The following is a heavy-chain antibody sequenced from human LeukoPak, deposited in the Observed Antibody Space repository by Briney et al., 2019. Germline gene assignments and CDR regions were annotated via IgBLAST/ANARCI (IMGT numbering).Heavy chain of an antibody. CDR3: ARVAGDYGSGTYGDY. Sequence: GRSLRLSCAASGFTFSSYAMHWVRQAPGKGLEWVAVISYDGSNKYYTDSVKGRFTISRDTSKNIVYLQMNSLRAEDTAVYYCARVAGDYGSGTYGDYWGQGTLVTVSS. J-gene: IGHJ4*02. CDR2: ISYDGSNK. CDR1: GFTFSSYA. D-gene: IGHD3-10*01. V-gene: IGHV3-30*14.